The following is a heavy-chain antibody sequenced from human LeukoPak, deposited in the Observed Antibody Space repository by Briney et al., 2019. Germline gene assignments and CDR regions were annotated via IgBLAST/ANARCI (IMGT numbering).Heavy chain of an antibody. CDR3: ARCPYCGGGCYPGFDY. CDR2: ISAYNGNT. J-gene: IGHJ4*02. Sequence: ASVKVSCKASGYTFPSYGISWVRQAPGQGLEWMGWISAYNGNTNYAPKLQGRVTMTTDTSTSTAYMELSSLRSDDTAVYYCARCPYCGGGCYPGFDYWGQGTLVTVSS. V-gene: IGHV1-18*04. CDR1: GYTFPSYG. D-gene: IGHD2-21*02.